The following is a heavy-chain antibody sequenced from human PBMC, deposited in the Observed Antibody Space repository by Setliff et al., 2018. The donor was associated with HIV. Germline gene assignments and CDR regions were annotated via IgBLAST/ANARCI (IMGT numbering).Heavy chain of an antibody. Sequence: PGGSLRLSCAASGFTVSDHYMDWVRQAPGKGLEWVANISPDGSATYYVDPVKGRFTISRDNAKNSLNLQMNSLRAEDTSVYYCARWGYSRDGMDVWGQGTTVTVSS. CDR3: ARWGYSRDGMDV. CDR1: GFTVSDHY. V-gene: IGHV3-7*01. D-gene: IGHD4-4*01. CDR2: ISPDGSAT. J-gene: IGHJ6*02.